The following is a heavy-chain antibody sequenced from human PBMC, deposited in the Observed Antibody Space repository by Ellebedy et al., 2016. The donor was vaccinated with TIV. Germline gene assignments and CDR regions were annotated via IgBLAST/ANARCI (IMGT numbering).Heavy chain of an antibody. CDR3: ARRPRGYIYYYGMDV. D-gene: IGHD5-18*01. CDR1: GFTVSSNY. V-gene: IGHV3-53*05. J-gene: IGHJ6*02. CDR2: IYSGGST. Sequence: GGSLRLSCAASGFTVSSNYMSWVRQAPGKGLEWVSVIYSGGSTYYADSVKGRFTISRDNSKNTLYLQMNSLRAEDTAVYYCARRPRGYIYYYGMDVWGQGTTVTVSS.